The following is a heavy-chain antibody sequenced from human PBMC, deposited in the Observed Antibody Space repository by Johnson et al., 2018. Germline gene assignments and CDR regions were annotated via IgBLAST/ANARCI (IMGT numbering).Heavy chain of an antibody. J-gene: IGHJ6*02. Sequence: VQLVESGGGLVQPGGSLRLSCAASGFTFSSYSMNWVRQAPGKGLEWVSYISSSSSTIYYADSVRGRFTISRDNAKNSLYLQMNSLRDEDTAVYYCAAISYYYYGMDVWGQGTTVTVSS. CDR2: ISSSSSTI. CDR3: AAISYYYYGMDV. V-gene: IGHV3-48*02. CDR1: GFTFSSYS.